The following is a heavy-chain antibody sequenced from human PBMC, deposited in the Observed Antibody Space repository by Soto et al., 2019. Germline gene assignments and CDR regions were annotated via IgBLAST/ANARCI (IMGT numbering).Heavy chain of an antibody. D-gene: IGHD3-22*01. Sequence: QVQLQESGPGLVKPSQTLSLTCTVSGGSISSGDYYWSWIRQPPGKGLEWIGYIYYSGSTYYNPSLQARVTISVDPSKNQFSLNLSSVTAADTPVYYCASARYDSSGYPHRYWGQGTLVTVSS. V-gene: IGHV4-30-4*01. CDR2: IYYSGST. J-gene: IGHJ4*02. CDR1: GGSISSGDYY. CDR3: ASARYDSSGYPHRY.